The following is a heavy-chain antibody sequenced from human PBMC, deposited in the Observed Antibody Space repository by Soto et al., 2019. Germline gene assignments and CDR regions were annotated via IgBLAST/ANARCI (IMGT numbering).Heavy chain of an antibody. CDR3: ASGRSVNKHDDIAY. Sequence: QVQRVESGGGVVQPGRSLRLSCAAAGFTLSSYSMHWVRQAPGKGLDWVEAMSYDGSSKYLADSDKSRFTISRDDSKNALSLQMNGLGAEGSAVYYCASGRSVNKHDDIAYRGQGALVTVSS. CDR1: GFTLSSYS. V-gene: IGHV3-30*14. D-gene: IGHD2-21*01. CDR2: MSYDGSSK. J-gene: IGHJ4*02.